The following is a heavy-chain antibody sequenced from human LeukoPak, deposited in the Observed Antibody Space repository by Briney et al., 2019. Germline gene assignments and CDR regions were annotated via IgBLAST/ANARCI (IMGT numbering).Heavy chain of an antibody. J-gene: IGHJ4*02. CDR1: GFTFSSYV. CDR2: ISYGGSNK. D-gene: IGHD6-13*01. V-gene: IGHV3-30*18. CDR3: AKDLFPAAAGVDY. Sequence: GGSLRLSCAASGFTFSSYVMHWVRQAPGKGPEWVAVISYGGSNKYYADSVKGRFTISRDNSKNTLYLQMNSLRAEDTAVYYWAKDLFPAAAGVDYWGQGTLVTVSS.